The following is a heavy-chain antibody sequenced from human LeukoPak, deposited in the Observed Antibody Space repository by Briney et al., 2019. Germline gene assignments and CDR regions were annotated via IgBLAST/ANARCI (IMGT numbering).Heavy chain of an antibody. J-gene: IGHJ4*02. D-gene: IGHD3-3*01. Sequence: SETLSLTCTVSGGSISSFYWSWIRQPAGKGLEWIGRIYTSGSTNYNPSLKSRVTMSVDTSKNQFSLKLSSVTAADTAVYYCARDRGITIFEGYYFDYWGQGTLVTVSS. CDR2: IYTSGST. V-gene: IGHV4-4*07. CDR1: GGSISSFY. CDR3: ARDRGITIFEGYYFDY.